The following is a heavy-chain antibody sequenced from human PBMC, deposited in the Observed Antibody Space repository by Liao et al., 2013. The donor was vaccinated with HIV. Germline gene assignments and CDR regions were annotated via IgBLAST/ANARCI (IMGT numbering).Heavy chain of an antibody. D-gene: IGHD6-6*01. J-gene: IGHJ5*02. CDR2: VNHSGST. V-gene: IGHV4-34*01. CDR3: VREEDSSTRSKWLDR. Sequence: QVQLQQWGAGLLKPSETLSLTCTVSGGSFSGYYWNWIRLPPREGAWSGLGKVNHSGSTNYSPSLKSRVTISADTSKNQFSLKLSSVTAADTAVYFCVREEDSSTRSKWLDRWGQGTLVTVSS. CDR1: GGSFSGYY.